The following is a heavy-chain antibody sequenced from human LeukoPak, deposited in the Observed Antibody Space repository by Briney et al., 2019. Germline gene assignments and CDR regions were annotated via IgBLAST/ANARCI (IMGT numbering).Heavy chain of an antibody. CDR3: ASGHLWGSRPGYPETGYFDL. J-gene: IGHJ2*01. D-gene: IGHD3-16*01. CDR2: IIPIFGTA. Sequence: ASVKVSCKASGGTFSSYAISWVRQAPGQGLEWMGGIIPIFGTANYAQKFQGRVTITADESTSTAYMELSSLRSEDTAVYYCASGHLWGSRPGYPETGYFDLWGRGTLVTVSS. V-gene: IGHV1-69*01. CDR1: GGTFSSYA.